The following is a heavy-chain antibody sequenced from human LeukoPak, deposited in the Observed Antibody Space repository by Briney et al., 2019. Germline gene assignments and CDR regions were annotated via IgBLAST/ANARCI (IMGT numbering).Heavy chain of an antibody. CDR2: IKEDGSEK. CDR1: RFTSSSYA. J-gene: IGHJ4*03. D-gene: IGHD6-19*01. Sequence: PGASLRFSCAASRFTSSSYAMSWVRQAPGKGLEWVANIKEDGSEKHYVNSVKGRSTISRDNAKNSLYLQMNSMRAEDTAVYYCARVYLAVAFDYWGQGTLVTVSS. CDR3: ARVYLAVAFDY. V-gene: IGHV3-7*04.